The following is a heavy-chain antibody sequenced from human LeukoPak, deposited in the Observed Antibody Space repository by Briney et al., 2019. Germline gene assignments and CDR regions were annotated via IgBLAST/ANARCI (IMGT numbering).Heavy chain of an antibody. CDR1: GFTFSSYA. CDR3: AKRGVVIRVILVGFHKEAYYFDS. V-gene: IGHV3-23*01. Sequence: GGSLRLSCAASGFTFSSYAMHWVRQAPGKGLEWVASLSASGGGTSYADSVRGRFTISRDNAKNTLYLQMNSLRAEDTAVYFCAKRGVVIRVILVGFHKEAYYFDSWGQGVLVTVSS. J-gene: IGHJ4*02. CDR2: LSASGGGT. D-gene: IGHD3-22*01.